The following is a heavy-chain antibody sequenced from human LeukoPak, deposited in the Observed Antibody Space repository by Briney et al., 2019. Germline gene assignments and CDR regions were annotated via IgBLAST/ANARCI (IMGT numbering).Heavy chain of an antibody. J-gene: IGHJ4*02. CDR3: AKDVYSSSSYFDY. D-gene: IGHD6-6*01. Sequence: GGSLRLSCAASGFTFSRNGMPWVRQAPGKGLEWVAVIWHDGSNKYYADSVKGRFTISRDNSKNTLYLQMNSLRAEDTAVYYCAKDVYSSSSYFDYWGQGTLVTVSS. CDR1: GFTFSRNG. CDR2: IWHDGSNK. V-gene: IGHV3-33*06.